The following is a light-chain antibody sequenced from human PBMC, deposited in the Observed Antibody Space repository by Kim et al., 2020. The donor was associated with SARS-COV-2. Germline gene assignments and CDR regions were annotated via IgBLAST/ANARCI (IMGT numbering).Light chain of an antibody. Sequence: QSVLTQPPSVSAAPGQKVTISCSGSSSNIGNNYVSWYQQFPGTAPKLLIYDNDKRPSGIPDRFSGSKSGTSATLGITGLQPGEEADYYCGTCDSSLSDAGLGGGTQLNV. J-gene: IGLJ2*01. CDR1: SSNIGNNY. V-gene: IGLV1-51*01. CDR3: GTCDSSLSDAG. CDR2: DND.